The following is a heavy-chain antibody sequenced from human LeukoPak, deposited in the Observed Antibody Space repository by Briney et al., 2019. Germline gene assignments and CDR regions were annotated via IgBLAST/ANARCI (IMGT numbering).Heavy chain of an antibody. J-gene: IGHJ4*02. CDR1: GFTVSSNY. V-gene: IGHV3-53*01. Sequence: GGSLRLSCAASGFTVSSNYMSWVRQAPGKGLEWVSVIYSGGTTNYADSVKGRFTISRDNSKNTLYLQMNSLRAEDSAVYYCARDSPLCSGGSCYFDYWGQGTLVTVSS. D-gene: IGHD2-15*01. CDR2: IYSGGTT. CDR3: ARDSPLCSGGSCYFDY.